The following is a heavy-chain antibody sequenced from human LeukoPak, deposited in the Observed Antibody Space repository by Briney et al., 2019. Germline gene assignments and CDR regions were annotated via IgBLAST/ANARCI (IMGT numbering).Heavy chain of an antibody. CDR3: TRGLIVHGRTQLPPDY. CDR1: GFTLSSYE. CDR2: ISSIGSTV. Sequence: GGSLRLSGAVSGFTLSSYEMDWVRQAPGEGLDGVSYISSIGSTVYYADSVKGRFTISRANAKNSLYLHMNSLRAGDTSIYYCTRGLIVHGRTQLPPDYWGQGTLVTVSS. V-gene: IGHV3-48*03. D-gene: IGHD2-15*01. J-gene: IGHJ4*02.